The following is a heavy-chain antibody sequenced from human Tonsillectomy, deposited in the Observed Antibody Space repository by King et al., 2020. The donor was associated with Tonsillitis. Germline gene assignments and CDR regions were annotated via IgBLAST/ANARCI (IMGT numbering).Heavy chain of an antibody. J-gene: IGHJ4*02. CDR1: GFTFSSYS. V-gene: IGHV3-21*01. CDR3: ARDWGYYYDSSGYFDY. Sequence: VQLVESGGGLVKPGGSLRLSCAASGFTFSSYSMNWVRQAPGKGLEWVSSISSSSSYIYYADSVKGRFTISRDNAKNSLYLQMNSLRAEDTAVYYCARDWGYYYDSSGYFDYWGQGTLVTVSS. CDR2: ISSSSSYI. D-gene: IGHD3-22*01.